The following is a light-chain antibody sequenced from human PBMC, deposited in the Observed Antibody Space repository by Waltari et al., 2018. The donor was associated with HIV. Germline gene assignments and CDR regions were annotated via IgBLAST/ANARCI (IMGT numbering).Light chain of an antibody. Sequence: DIQMTQSPSPLSTSVGDRVTITCRASQSISSYLNWYQHKPGKAPKLLIYATSSLQSGVPSRFSGSGSGTDFTLTISYLQPGDFATYYCQQSYTAPYTFGQGTKLEIK. V-gene: IGKV1-39*01. J-gene: IGKJ2*01. CDR2: ATS. CDR3: QQSYTAPYT. CDR1: QSISSY.